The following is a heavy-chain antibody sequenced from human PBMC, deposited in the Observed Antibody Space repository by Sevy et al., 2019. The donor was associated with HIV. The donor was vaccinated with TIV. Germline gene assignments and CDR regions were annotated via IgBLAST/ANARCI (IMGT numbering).Heavy chain of an antibody. CDR1: GFSFSSYS. D-gene: IGHD6-13*01. J-gene: IGHJ4*02. V-gene: IGHV3-21*01. CDR3: ARSYSSSWYILYYFEY. Sequence: GGSLRLSCAASGFSFSSYSVSWVRQAPGKGLEWVASIGSSNSSIYYADSVKGRFTIPRDNAKNSLFLHMNTLRAEDTAVYYCARSYSSSWYILYYFEYWGQGTPVTVSS. CDR2: IGSSNSSI.